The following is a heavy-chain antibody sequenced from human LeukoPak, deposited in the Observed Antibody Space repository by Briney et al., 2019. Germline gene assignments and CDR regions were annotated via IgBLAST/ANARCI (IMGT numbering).Heavy chain of an antibody. J-gene: IGHJ5*02. CDR2: IIPIFGTA. D-gene: IGHD6-13*01. CDR3: ARKSSSWHLNWFDP. V-gene: IGHV1-69*05. Sequence: SVKVSCKASGYTFTSYDISWVRQAPGQGLEWMGGIIPIFGTANYAQKFQGRVTITTDESTSTAYMELSSLRSEDTAVYYCARKSSSWHLNWFDPWGQGTLVTVSS. CDR1: GYTFTSYD.